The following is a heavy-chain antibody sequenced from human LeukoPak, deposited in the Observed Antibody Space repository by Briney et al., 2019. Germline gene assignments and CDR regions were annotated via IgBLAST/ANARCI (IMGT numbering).Heavy chain of an antibody. D-gene: IGHD1-26*01. Sequence: GESLKISCKGSGYSFTSYWIGWVRQMPGKGLEWMGIIHPGDSDTRYSPSFQGQVTISADKSISTAYLQWSSLKASDTAMYYCARQCCMVGGTIDYWGQGTLVTVSS. J-gene: IGHJ4*02. CDR3: ARQCCMVGGTIDY. V-gene: IGHV5-51*01. CDR1: GYSFTSYW. CDR2: IHPGDSDT.